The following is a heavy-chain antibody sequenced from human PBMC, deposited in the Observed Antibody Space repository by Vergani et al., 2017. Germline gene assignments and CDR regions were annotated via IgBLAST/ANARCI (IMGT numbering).Heavy chain of an antibody. CDR2: IYYSGST. J-gene: IGHJ3*02. Sequence: QVQLQESGPGLVKPSEPLSLTCTVSGGSISSYYWSWIRQPPGKGLEWIGYIYYSGSTNYNPSLKSRVTISVDTSKNQFSLKLSSVTAADTAVYYCARDLGIAVAGGDAFDIWGQGTMVTVSS. D-gene: IGHD6-19*01. V-gene: IGHV4-59*01. CDR3: ARDLGIAVAGGDAFDI. CDR1: GGSISSYY.